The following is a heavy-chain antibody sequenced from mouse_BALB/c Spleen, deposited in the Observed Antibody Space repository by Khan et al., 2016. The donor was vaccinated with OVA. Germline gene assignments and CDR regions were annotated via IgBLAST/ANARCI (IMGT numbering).Heavy chain of an antibody. CDR3: ARPAYVSYTLDY. J-gene: IGHJ4*01. D-gene: IGHD2-12*01. Sequence: QIQLVQSGPELKKPGATVKISCKASGYTFTSYGMNWVKQSPGNALRWMGWINTYTGEPTYTDDFKGRFAFSLENSSSTAYLHINNLKTEDTATFVWARPAYVSYTLDYWGQGTSVTVSA. CDR2: INTYTGEP. CDR1: GYTFTSYG. V-gene: IGHV9-3-1*01.